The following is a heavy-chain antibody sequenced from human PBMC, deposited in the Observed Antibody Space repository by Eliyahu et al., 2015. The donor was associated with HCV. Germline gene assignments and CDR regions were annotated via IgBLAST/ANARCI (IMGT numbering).Heavy chain of an antibody. Sequence: QGQLVESGGGVVQPGGSXXLXCAASXFXFSSYGXHWVRQAPGKGVEWVSFIRYDESNKDYADSVKGRFTISRDNYKNTLYLQMNSLRAEDTAVYYCVKGGLVVPTAMFYWGQGTLVTVSS. CDR3: VKGGLVVPTAMFY. J-gene: IGHJ4*02. V-gene: IGHV3-30*02. CDR2: IRYDESNK. CDR1: XFXFSSYG. D-gene: IGHD2-2*01.